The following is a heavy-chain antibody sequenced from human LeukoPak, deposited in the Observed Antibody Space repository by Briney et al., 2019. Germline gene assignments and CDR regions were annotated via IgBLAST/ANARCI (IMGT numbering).Heavy chain of an antibody. Sequence: GGSLRLSCAASGFAFNTYWMNWVRQAPGKGLEWVANINQDGSEKYYVDSVKGRFTISRDNAKNSLYLQMNSLRAEDTAVYYCVGGGGGWFAIDYWGQGTLVTVSS. V-gene: IGHV3-7*01. D-gene: IGHD6-19*01. J-gene: IGHJ4*02. CDR1: GFAFNTYW. CDR3: VGGGGGWFAIDY. CDR2: INQDGSEK.